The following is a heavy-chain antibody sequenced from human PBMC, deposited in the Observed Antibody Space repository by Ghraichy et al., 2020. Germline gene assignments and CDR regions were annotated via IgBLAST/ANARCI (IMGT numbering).Heavy chain of an antibody. Sequence: GSLRLSCTVSGGSMTTNWWSWVRQPPGKGLEWIGEIYHTGGINYNASLESRVSISLDKSKNQLSVELQSVTAADTAVYYCARHIAVPTTRGFDYWGQGILVTVSS. J-gene: IGHJ4*02. V-gene: IGHV4-4*02. CDR3: ARHIAVPTTRGFDY. CDR2: IYHTGGI. CDR1: GGSMTTNW. D-gene: IGHD6-19*01.